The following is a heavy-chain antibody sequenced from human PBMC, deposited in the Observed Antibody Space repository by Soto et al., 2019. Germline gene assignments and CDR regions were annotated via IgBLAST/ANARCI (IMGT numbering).Heavy chain of an antibody. Sequence: PSQTLSLTCTVSVGSITSYYWSCIRQPPWKGLEWIGYIYYSGSTNYNPSLKSRVTISVDTSKNQFSLKLSSVTAADTAVYYCAGGGCSGGSCYSPLDWFGPWGQGTLVTVSS. D-gene: IGHD2-15*01. CDR1: VGSITSYY. CDR2: IYYSGST. CDR3: AGGGCSGGSCYSPLDWFGP. J-gene: IGHJ5*02. V-gene: IGHV4-59*13.